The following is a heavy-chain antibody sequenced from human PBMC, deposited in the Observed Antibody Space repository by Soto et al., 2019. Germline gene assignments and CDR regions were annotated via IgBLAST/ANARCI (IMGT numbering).Heavy chain of an antibody. CDR2: INHSGST. J-gene: IGHJ3*02. V-gene: IGHV4-34*01. Sequence: QVQLQQWGAGLLKPSETLSLTCAVYGGSFSGYYWSWIRQPPGKGLEWIGEINHSGSTNYNPSLKSTVTISVDTAKNQSTLKLSSVTAADTAVYYCARLNGYGEYFDAFDIWGQGTMVTVSS. CDR1: GGSFSGYY. D-gene: IGHD4-17*01. CDR3: ARLNGYGEYFDAFDI.